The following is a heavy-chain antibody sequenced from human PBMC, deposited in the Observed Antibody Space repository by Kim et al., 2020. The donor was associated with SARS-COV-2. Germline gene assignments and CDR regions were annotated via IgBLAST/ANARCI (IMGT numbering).Heavy chain of an antibody. D-gene: IGHD1-26*01. J-gene: IGHJ6*02. CDR3: ARDSIVGAGYYYYGMDV. V-gene: IGHV1-46*01. Sequence: FQGRVTMTRDTSTSTVYMELSSLRSEDTAVYYCARDSIVGAGYYYYGMDVWGQGTTVTVSS.